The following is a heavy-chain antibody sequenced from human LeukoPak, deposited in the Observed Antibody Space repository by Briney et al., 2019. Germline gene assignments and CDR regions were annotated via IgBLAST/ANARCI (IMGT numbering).Heavy chain of an antibody. CDR1: GGSIGSGDYY. CDR3: ARPYYYDSRIDP. J-gene: IGHJ5*02. D-gene: IGHD3-22*01. V-gene: IGHV4-30-4*01. Sequence: SETLSLTCTVSGGSIGSGDYYWSWIRQPPGKGLEWIAYMYYSGSTYYNPSLKSRVTMSADTSKNQLSLKLSSVTAADTAVYYCARPYYYDSRIDPWGQGILVTVSS. CDR2: MYYSGST.